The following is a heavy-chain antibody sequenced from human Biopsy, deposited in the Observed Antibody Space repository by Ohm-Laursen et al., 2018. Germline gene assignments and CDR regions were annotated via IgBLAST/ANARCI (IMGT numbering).Heavy chain of an antibody. CDR3: ARGRWDLLFDS. CDR2: ISSSTSSVRSK. D-gene: IGHD5-24*01. V-gene: IGHV3-48*03. J-gene: IGHJ4*02. Sequence: SLRLSCAASGFPFHNYAMNWVRQAPGKGLEWVSYISSSTSSVRSKFHADSVKGRFTIATDSAETTLYLEMDNLRADDTAVYYCARGRWDLLFDSWGQGTLVTVSS. CDR1: GFPFHNYA.